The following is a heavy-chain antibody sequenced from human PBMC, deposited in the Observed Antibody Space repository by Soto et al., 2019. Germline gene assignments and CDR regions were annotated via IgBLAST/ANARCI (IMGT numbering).Heavy chain of an antibody. Sequence: QVQLVQSGAEVKKPGSSVKVSCKASGGTFSSYAISWVRQAPGQGLEWMGGIIPIFGTANHAQKFQGRVTITADKSTSTAYMELSSLRSEDTAVYYCARLRTNGAAAGTGYYYGMDVWGQGTTVTVSS. CDR1: GGTFSSYA. J-gene: IGHJ6*02. D-gene: IGHD6-13*01. V-gene: IGHV1-69*06. CDR2: IIPIFGTA. CDR3: ARLRTNGAAAGTGYYYGMDV.